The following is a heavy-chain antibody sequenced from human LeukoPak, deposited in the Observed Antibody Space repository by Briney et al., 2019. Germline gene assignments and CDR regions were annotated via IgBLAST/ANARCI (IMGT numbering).Heavy chain of an antibody. J-gene: IGHJ4*02. CDR1: GFTFSSYS. Sequence: GGSLRLSCAASGFTFSSYSMNWVRQAPGKGLEGVSYISSSSSTIYYADSVKGRFTISRDNAKNSLYLQMNSLRAEDTAVYYCARDRVVVIATTYYFDYWGQGTLVTVSS. CDR2: ISSSSSTI. V-gene: IGHV3-48*01. D-gene: IGHD2-21*01. CDR3: ARDRVVVIATTYYFDY.